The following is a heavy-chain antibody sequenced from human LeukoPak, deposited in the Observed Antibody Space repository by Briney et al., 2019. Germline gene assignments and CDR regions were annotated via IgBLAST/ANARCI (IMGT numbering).Heavy chain of an antibody. CDR1: GFTFSDYG. CDR3: AKVFEVRGARRPKDY. D-gene: IGHD3-10*01. Sequence: PGRSLRLSCAASGFTFSDYGMHWVRQAPGKGLEWVALISYGGGNKFYADSVRDRFTISRDNSKNTLFLQMNSLRIEDTAVYYCAKVFEVRGARRPKDYWGQGTLVIVSS. J-gene: IGHJ4*02. CDR2: ISYGGGNK. V-gene: IGHV3-30*18.